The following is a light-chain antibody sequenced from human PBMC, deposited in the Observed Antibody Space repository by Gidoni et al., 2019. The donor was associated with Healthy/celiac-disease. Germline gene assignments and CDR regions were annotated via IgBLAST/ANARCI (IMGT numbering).Light chain of an antibody. Sequence: EILLTQSPATLSLSPGERASLSCRASQSVSIYLAWYQQKPGQAPRLLIFDASNRATGIPARFSGSGSGTDFTLTISSLEPEDFEVYYCQQRYNWPLFTFGQGTRLEIK. CDR3: QQRYNWPLFT. J-gene: IGKJ5*01. CDR1: QSVSIY. V-gene: IGKV3-11*01. CDR2: DAS.